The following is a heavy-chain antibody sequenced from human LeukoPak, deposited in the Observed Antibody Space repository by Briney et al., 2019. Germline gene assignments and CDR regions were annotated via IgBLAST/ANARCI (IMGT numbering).Heavy chain of an antibody. CDR2: ISSTASSI. J-gene: IGHJ5*02. D-gene: IGHD4-23*01. V-gene: IGHV3-48*04. Sequence: GSLRLSCAASEFTFSSYSMSWVRQAPGKGLEWVSYISSTASSIYYADSVKGRFTISRDNAKNSLYLQMNSLRAEDTAVYYCARDVTYHGGDWFDPWGQGTLVIVSS. CDR3: ARDVTYHGGDWFDP. CDR1: EFTFSSYS.